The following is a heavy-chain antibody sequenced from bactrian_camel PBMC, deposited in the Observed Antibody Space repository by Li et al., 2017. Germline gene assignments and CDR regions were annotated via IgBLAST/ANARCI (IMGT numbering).Heavy chain of an antibody. CDR2: IDGNGRYT. CDR1: GYTRSSYS. CDR3: ENGLS. V-gene: IGHV3S1*01. J-gene: IGHJ6*01. Sequence: VQLVESGGGSVQAGGSLRLSCENSGYTRSSYSRDTMGWFRQAPGKGLEWVSAIDGNGRYTYYADSVKGRFTISRDNAMYTLYLQLNGLKTEDTATYYCENGLSRGRGTQVTVS.